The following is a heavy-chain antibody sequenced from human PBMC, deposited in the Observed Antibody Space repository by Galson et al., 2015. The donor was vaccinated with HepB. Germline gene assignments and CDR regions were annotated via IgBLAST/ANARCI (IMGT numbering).Heavy chain of an antibody. CDR2: ISYDGSNK. CDR1: GFTFSSYA. Sequence: SLRLSCAASGFTFSSYAMHWVRQAPGKGLEWVAVISYDGSNKYYADSVKGRFTISRDNSKNTLYLQMNSLRAEDKAVYYCARGSRYGMDVWGQGTTVTVSS. V-gene: IGHV3-30*04. D-gene: IGHD3-10*01. J-gene: IGHJ6*02. CDR3: ARGSRYGMDV.